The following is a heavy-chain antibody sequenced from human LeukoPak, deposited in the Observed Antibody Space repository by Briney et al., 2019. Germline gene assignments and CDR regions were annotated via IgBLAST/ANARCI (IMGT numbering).Heavy chain of an antibody. CDR1: GFTFSSYA. D-gene: IGHD3-3*01. CDR3: AKESKYITIFGVANYFDY. V-gene: IGHV3-23*01. J-gene: IGHJ4*02. CDR2: ISGSGGST. Sequence: GGSLRLSCAASGFTFSSYAMSWVRQAPGKRLEWVSAISGSGGSTYYADSVKGRFTISRDNSKNTLYLQMNSLRAEDTAVYYCAKESKYITIFGVANYFDYWGQGTLVTVSS.